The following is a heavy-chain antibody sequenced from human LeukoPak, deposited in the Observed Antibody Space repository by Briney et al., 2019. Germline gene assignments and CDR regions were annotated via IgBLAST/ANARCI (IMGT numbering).Heavy chain of an antibody. V-gene: IGHV3-23*01. CDR1: GFTFSTYG. D-gene: IGHD1-1*01. Sequence: GGSLRLSCAASGFTFSTYGMSWVRQAPGKGLEWVSGISGSGDSAYYADSVKGRFTISRDNSKSTLFLQMNSLRAEDTALYYCAKEFTKEWGQGTLVTVSS. CDR3: AKEFTKE. CDR2: ISGSGDSA. J-gene: IGHJ4*02.